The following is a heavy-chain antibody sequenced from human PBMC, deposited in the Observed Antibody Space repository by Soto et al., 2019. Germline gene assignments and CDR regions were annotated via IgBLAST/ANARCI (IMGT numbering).Heavy chain of an antibody. Sequence: EVQLVESGGGLVQPGGSLRLSCAASGFTFSSYSMNWVRQAPGKGLEWVSYISSSSSTIYYADSMKGRFTISRDNAKNSLYLQMNSLRDEDTAVYYCARVSYSSGWYWYFDLWGRGTLVTVSS. CDR1: GFTFSSYS. CDR3: ARVSYSSGWYWYFDL. D-gene: IGHD6-19*01. CDR2: ISSSSSTI. V-gene: IGHV3-48*02. J-gene: IGHJ2*01.